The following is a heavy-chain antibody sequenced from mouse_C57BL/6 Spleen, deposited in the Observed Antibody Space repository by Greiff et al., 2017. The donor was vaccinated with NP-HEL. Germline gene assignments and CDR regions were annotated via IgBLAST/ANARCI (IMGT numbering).Heavy chain of an antibody. CDR2: INPYNGDT. D-gene: IGHD1-1*01. V-gene: IGHV1-20*01. CDR1: GYSFTGYF. J-gene: IGHJ3*01. Sequence: VQLQQSGPELVKPGDSVKISCKASGYSFTGYFMNWVMQSHGKSLEWIGRINPYNGDTFYNQKFKGKATLTVDKSSSTAHMELRSLTSEDSAVYYCARGGGSSAWFAYWGQGTLVTVSA. CDR3: ARGGGSSAWFAY.